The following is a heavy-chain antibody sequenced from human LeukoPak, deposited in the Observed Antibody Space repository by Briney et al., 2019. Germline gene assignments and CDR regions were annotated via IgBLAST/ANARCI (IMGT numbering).Heavy chain of an antibody. Sequence: GGSLRLSCAASGFTFRNYWVTWVRQAPGKGLELVASTNQDGSEKYHVDSVKGRFTISRDNDKNSLYLQINSLRAEDTAVYYCARDPGFSAFDIWGQGAVVTVSS. CDR2: TNQDGSEK. CDR3: ARDPGFSAFDI. CDR1: GFTFRNYW. V-gene: IGHV3-7*01. J-gene: IGHJ3*02.